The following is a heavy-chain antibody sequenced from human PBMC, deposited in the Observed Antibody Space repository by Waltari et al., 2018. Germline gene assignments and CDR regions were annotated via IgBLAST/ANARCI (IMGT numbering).Heavy chain of an antibody. CDR3: ARLRHRGAMEFDY. CDR2: IYHSDTDT. CDR1: GYRLTSYW. J-gene: IGHJ4*02. V-gene: IGHV5-51*01. D-gene: IGHD5-18*01. Sequence: ELQLVQSGAEVIKPRQSLWISCQRSGYRLTSYWIACMRQMPGKGLEWMGIIYHSDTDTRYSPSCQGEVTILADKTISTAYLQWSSMKASETAMYYCARLRHRGAMEFDYWGQGTLVTVSS.